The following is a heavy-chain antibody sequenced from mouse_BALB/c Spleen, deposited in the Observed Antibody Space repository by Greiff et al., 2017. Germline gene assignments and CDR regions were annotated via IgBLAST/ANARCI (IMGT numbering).Heavy chain of an antibody. D-gene: IGHD2-2*01. Sequence: VQLQQSGAELVRPGTSVKVSCKASGYAFTNYLIEWVKQRPGQGLEWIGVINPGSGGTNYNEKFKGKATLTADKSSNTAYLQLSSLTSEDTAVYYCNAAYYGYAWFAYWGQGTLVTVSA. V-gene: IGHV1-54*02. J-gene: IGHJ3*01. CDR2: INPGSGGT. CDR3: NAAYYGYAWFAY. CDR1: GYAFTNYL.